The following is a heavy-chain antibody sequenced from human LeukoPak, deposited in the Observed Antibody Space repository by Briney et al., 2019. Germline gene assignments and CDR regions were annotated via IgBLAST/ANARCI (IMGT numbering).Heavy chain of an antibody. D-gene: IGHD3-22*01. CDR3: VRDFYDASGCIDS. V-gene: IGHV3-11*01. CDR2: ISRSGNSI. CDR1: GFTFSDYS. J-gene: IGHJ4*02. Sequence: GGSLRLSCAASGFTFSDYSMSWIRQAPGKGLEWLSYISRSGNSIFSADSVKGRFTISRDNAKNSLYLQLNSLKADDTAMYYCVRDFYDASGCIDSWGQGTQVTVSS.